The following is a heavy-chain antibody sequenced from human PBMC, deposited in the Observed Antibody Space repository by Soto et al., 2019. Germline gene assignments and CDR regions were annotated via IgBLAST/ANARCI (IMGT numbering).Heavy chain of an antibody. Sequence: PSKTLSLTCAVYGGSFSGYYWSWIRQPPGKGLEWIGEINHSGSTNYNPSLKSRVTISVDTSKNQFSLKLSSVTAADTAVYYCARESGYSYGYLYYYYGMDVWGQGTTVTVSS. CDR1: GGSFSGYY. D-gene: IGHD5-18*01. CDR2: INHSGST. J-gene: IGHJ6*02. V-gene: IGHV4-34*01. CDR3: ARESGYSYGYLYYYYGMDV.